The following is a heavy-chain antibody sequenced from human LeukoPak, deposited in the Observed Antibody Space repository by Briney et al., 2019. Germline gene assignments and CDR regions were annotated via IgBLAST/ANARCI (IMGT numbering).Heavy chain of an antibody. CDR1: GYTFTGYY. CDR3: ARHGNVVGGTYGAVY. Sequence: GASVKVSCKASGYTFTGYYMQWVRQAPGQGREWMGWINPNSGGTNYAQKFQGRVTMTRDTSISTAYMELSRLRSDDTAVYYCARHGNVVGGTYGAVYWGQGTLVTVSS. J-gene: IGHJ4*02. V-gene: IGHV1-2*02. D-gene: IGHD1-26*01. CDR2: INPNSGGT.